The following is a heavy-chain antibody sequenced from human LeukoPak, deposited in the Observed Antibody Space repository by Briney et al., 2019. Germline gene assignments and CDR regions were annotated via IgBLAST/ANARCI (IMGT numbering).Heavy chain of an antibody. CDR2: ISWDGGST. J-gene: IGHJ4*02. V-gene: IGHV3-43D*03. CDR1: GFTFDDYA. D-gene: IGHD4-23*01. CDR3: AKDISYGGNSGHFDY. Sequence: GGSLRLSCAASGFTFDDYAMHWVRQAPGKGLEWVPLISWDGGSTYYADSVKGRFTISRDNSKNSLYLQMNSLRGEDTALYYCAKDISYGGNSGHFDYWGQGTLVTVSS.